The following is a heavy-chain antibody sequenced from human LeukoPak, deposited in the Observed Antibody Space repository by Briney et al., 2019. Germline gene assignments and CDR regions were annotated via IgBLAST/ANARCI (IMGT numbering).Heavy chain of an antibody. J-gene: IGHJ4*02. V-gene: IGHV4-61*01. CDR3: ARDDTSGLEGV. Sequence: SETLSLTCTVSGGSISSGSHYWSWIRQPPGTGLEWIGYIHYSGSTNYNPSLKSRVTISLDTSKNQFSLKLSHVTAADTAVYYCARDDTSGLEGVWGQGTLVTVSS. CDR1: GGSISSGSHY. D-gene: IGHD3-22*01. CDR2: IHYSGST.